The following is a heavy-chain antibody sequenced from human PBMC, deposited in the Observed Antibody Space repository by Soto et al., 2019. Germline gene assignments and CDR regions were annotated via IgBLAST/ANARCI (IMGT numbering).Heavy chain of an antibody. D-gene: IGHD3-9*01. CDR2: IIPIFGTA. CDR1: GGTFSSYA. V-gene: IGHV1-69*13. J-gene: IGHJ5*02. Sequence: SVKVSCKASGGTFSSYAISWVRQAPGQGLEWMGGIIPIFGTANYAQKFQGRVTITADESTSTAYMELSSLRSEDTAVYYCARESAVLRYFDWLLTFAPWGQGTLVTVSS. CDR3: ARESAVLRYFDWLLTFAP.